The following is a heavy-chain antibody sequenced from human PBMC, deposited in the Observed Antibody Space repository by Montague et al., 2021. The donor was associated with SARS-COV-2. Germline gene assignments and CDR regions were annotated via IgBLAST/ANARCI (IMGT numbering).Heavy chain of an antibody. V-gene: IGHV4-59*12. Sequence: SETLSLTCSVSGVSIGSYYWSWLRQPPGKGLEWIGHIHYSGGNTYSPSFKSRVTISIDTPKNQFSLKLSSVTAADTAVYYCARSLDPSGTYYLPYWGQGTLVTVSS. CDR1: GVSIGSYY. CDR3: ARSLDPSGTYYLPY. CDR2: IHYSGGN. J-gene: IGHJ4*02. D-gene: IGHD3-10*01.